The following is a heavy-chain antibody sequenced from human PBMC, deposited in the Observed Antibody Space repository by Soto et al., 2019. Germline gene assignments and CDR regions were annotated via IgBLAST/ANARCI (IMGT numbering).Heavy chain of an antibody. CDR3: TRHRATADY. CDR2: INQDGSEK. CDR1: GFTFTSVR. V-gene: IGHV3-7*01. Sequence: PGGSLRLSCAASGFTFTSVRMSWVRQAPGEGLEWVASINQDGSEKNYVDSVKGRFTISRDNVKNSLYLQMNNLRAEDTAVYYCTRHRATADYWGQGTLVTVSS. J-gene: IGHJ4*02. D-gene: IGHD5-12*01.